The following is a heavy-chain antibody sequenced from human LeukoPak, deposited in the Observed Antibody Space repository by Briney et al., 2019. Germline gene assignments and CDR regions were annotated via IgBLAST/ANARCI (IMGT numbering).Heavy chain of an antibody. J-gene: IGHJ4*02. CDR3: ARVGDWNDLVY. Sequence: SETLSLTCTVSGGSISPYYWSWIRQAPGKGLEWIGYIHNSGTTNYNPSLKSRVTISMDTSKNQFSLKLRSVTAADTAVYYCARVGDWNDLVYWGQGTLVTVSS. D-gene: IGHD1-1*01. V-gene: IGHV4-59*01. CDR1: GGSISPYY. CDR2: IHNSGTT.